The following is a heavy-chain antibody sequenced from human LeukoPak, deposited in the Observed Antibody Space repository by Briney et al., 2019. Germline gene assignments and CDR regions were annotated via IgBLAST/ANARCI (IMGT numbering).Heavy chain of an antibody. V-gene: IGHV3-64D*06. CDR1: GFTFSTYA. D-gene: IGHD5-12*01. J-gene: IGHJ4*02. Sequence: GGSLRLSCSASGFTFSTYAMHWVRQAPGKGLEYVSAISSNGGNTYYADSVKGRSTISRDNSKNTLYLQMSSLRAEDTAVYYCVRWLHYYFDYWGQGTLVTVSS. CDR2: ISSNGGNT. CDR3: VRWLHYYFDY.